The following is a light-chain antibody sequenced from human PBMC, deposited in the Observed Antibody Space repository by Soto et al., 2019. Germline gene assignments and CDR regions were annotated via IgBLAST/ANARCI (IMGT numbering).Light chain of an antibody. CDR2: DVN. V-gene: IGLV2-14*03. CDR1: SNDVGSDYNY. Sequence: QSALTQPASVSGSPGQSIAISCTGTSNDVGSDYNYVSWYQQHPGKVPNLMVYDVNTRPSGVSNRFSGSKSGTTASLTISGLQAEDEADYYCCSYTTSSTYVFGTGTKVTVL. J-gene: IGLJ1*01. CDR3: CSYTTSSTYV.